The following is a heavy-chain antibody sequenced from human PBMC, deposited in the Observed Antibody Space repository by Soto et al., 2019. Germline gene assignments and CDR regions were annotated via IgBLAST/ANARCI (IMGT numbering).Heavy chain of an antibody. Sequence: SETLSLTCAVYGGSFSGYYWSWMRQPPGKGLEWIGEINHSGSTNYNPSLKSRVTISVDTSKNQFSLKLSSVTAADTAVYYCARNSAGIAARPLGYWGQGTLVTVSS. V-gene: IGHV4-34*01. CDR2: INHSGST. D-gene: IGHD6-6*01. CDR3: ARNSAGIAARPLGY. CDR1: GGSFSGYY. J-gene: IGHJ4*02.